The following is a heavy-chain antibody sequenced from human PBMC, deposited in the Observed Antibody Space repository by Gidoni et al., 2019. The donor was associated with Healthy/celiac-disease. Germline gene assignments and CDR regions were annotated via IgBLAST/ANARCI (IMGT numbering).Heavy chain of an antibody. D-gene: IGHD3-22*01. V-gene: IGHV4-39*01. CDR1: VGSISSSSYC. CDR2: IYYSGST. Sequence: QLQPQEAGSGRVMPSETLFLTCTVSVGSISSSSYCWGWISPPTRKGREWIGSIYYSGSTFYNPSLKSRVTISVDTSKNQFSLKLSCVTAADTAVYYCARHRVNYYDSSGYYDYWGQGTLVTVSS. J-gene: IGHJ4*02. CDR3: ARHRVNYYDSSGYYDY.